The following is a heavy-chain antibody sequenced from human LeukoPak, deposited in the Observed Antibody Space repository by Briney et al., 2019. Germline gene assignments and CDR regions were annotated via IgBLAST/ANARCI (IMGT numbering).Heavy chain of an antibody. CDR2: IYHSGST. J-gene: IGHJ4*02. Sequence: SETLSLTCTVSSGSTTSSDYYWSWIRQTPGKGLEWIGYIYHSGSTYYNPSLKSRVTISLDRSRNQFSLKLTSVTATDTAVYYCARGAGYTTGFDYWGQGTRVTVSS. CDR1: SGSTTSSDYY. CDR3: ARGAGYTTGFDY. V-gene: IGHV4-30-2*01. D-gene: IGHD5-18*01.